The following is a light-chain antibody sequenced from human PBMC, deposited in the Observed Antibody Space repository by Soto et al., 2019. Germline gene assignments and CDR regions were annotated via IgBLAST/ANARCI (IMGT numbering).Light chain of an antibody. CDR2: DDG. Sequence: QSVLTQPPSTSGTPGQRVVISCYGSSSNIGSNTVNWYQQLPGATPKLLIYDDGQRPSGVPDRFSGSKSGTSASLAISGLQSDDEADYHCAAWDDSVNGPVFGGGTKVTVL. V-gene: IGLV1-44*01. J-gene: IGLJ2*01. CDR1: SSNIGSNT. CDR3: AAWDDSVNGPV.